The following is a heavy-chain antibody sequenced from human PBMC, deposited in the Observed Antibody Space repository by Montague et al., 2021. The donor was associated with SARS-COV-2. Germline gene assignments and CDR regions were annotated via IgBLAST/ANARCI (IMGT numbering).Heavy chain of an antibody. CDR2: NNVNGHA. V-gene: IGHV4-39*01. CDR1: GESISNSSYY. Sequence: SETLSLTCTVSGESISNSSYYCSRTRHPPGWGREWIQTNNVNGHACYNPTLPTRESISLDTSKNQYYLKLNSVAAADTAVYYCSRQPQYQIGALDIWGQGK. J-gene: IGHJ3*02. D-gene: IGHD2-2*01. CDR3: SRQPQYQIGALDI.